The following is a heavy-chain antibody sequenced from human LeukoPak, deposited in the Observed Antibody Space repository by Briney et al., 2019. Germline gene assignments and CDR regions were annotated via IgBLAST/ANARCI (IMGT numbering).Heavy chain of an antibody. V-gene: IGHV4-30-4*01. CDR3: ASKQKGYCTNGVCSDYYYGMDV. CDR1: GGSISRGDYY. CDR2: IYYSGST. D-gene: IGHD2-8*01. Sequence: SQTLSLTCTVSGGSISRGDYYWSWIRQPPGKGLEGNGYIYYSGSTYYNPSLQSRVTISVDPSKNQFSLKLSSVTAADTAVYYCASKQKGYCTNGVCSDYYYGMDVWGQGTTVTVSS. J-gene: IGHJ6*02.